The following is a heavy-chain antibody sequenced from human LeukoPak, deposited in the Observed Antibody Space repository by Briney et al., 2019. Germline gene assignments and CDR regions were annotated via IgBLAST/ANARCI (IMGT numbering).Heavy chain of an antibody. J-gene: IGHJ4*01. Sequence: GGSLRLSCAASGFTFSTYGMHWVRQAPGKGLEWVAFIRYDAINKYYADSVKGRFTISRDNSMNTLYLQMNSLRAEDTAVYYCARDSGPFDLLLSFDYWGQGTLVTVSS. CDR3: ARDSGPFDLLLSFDY. CDR2: IRYDAINK. D-gene: IGHD3-9*01. V-gene: IGHV3-30*02. CDR1: GFTFSTYG.